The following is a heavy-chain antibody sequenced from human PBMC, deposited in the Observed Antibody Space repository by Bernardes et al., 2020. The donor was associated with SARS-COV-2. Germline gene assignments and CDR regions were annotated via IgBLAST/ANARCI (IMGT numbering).Heavy chain of an antibody. D-gene: IGHD6-13*01. CDR3: ARTRGFSSWNAFDI. J-gene: IGHJ3*02. Sequence: ASVKVSCKASGYSFTNYYIHWVRQAPGQGLEWMGIINPSDGSPNYAQKLQGRVTMTRDTSTTTVYMELSNLRSEDTAVYWCARTRGFSSWNAFDIWGQGTMVTVSS. CDR2: INPSDGSP. V-gene: IGHV1-46*04. CDR1: GYSFTNYY.